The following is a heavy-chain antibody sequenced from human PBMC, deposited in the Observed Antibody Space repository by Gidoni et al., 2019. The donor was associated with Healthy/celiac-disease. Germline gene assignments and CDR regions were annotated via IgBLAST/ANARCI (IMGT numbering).Heavy chain of an antibody. D-gene: IGHD5-18*01. Sequence: QVTLKASGPVLVQPTETLTLTLPVSGFSLSNAIMGVSCIRQPPGKALEWLAHIFSNDEKSYSTSLKSRLTISKDTSKSQVVLTMTNMDPVDTATYYCARMLLPIQLWDRDWYFDLWGRGTLVTVSS. CDR2: IFSNDEK. CDR3: ARMLLPIQLWDRDWYFDL. CDR1: GFSLSNAIMG. J-gene: IGHJ2*01. V-gene: IGHV2-26*01.